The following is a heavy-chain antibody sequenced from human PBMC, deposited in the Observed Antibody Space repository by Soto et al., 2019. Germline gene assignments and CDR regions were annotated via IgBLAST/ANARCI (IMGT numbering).Heavy chain of an antibody. CDR3: ARGHLRYSYGYHHDYYYGMDV. V-gene: IGHV4-31*03. Sequence: QVQLQESGPGLVKPSQTLSLTCTVSGGSISSGGYYWSWIRQHPGKGLEWIGYIYYSGSTYYNPSLKSRVTISVDTSKNQFSLKLSSVTAADTAVYYCARGHLRYSYGYHHDYYYGMDVWGQGTTVTVSS. D-gene: IGHD5-18*01. CDR2: IYYSGST. CDR1: GGSISSGGYY. J-gene: IGHJ6*02.